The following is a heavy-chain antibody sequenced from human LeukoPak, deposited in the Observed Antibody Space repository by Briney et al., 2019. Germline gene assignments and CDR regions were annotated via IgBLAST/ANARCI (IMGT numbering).Heavy chain of an antibody. V-gene: IGHV3-30*18. CDR3: AKDLGLSGYYYDSSANFDY. CDR2: ISYDGSNK. CDR1: GFTFSSYG. J-gene: IGHJ4*02. Sequence: QPGGSLRLSCAASGFTFSSYGMHWVRQAPGKGLEWVAVISYDGSNKYYADSVKGRFTISRDNAKNSLYLQMNSLRAEDTAVYYCAKDLGLSGYYYDSSANFDYWGQGTLVTVSS. D-gene: IGHD3-22*01.